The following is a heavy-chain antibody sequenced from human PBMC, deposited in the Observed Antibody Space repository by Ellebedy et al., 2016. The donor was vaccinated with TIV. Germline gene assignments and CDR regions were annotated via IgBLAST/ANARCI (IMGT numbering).Heavy chain of an antibody. D-gene: IGHD7-27*01. V-gene: IGHV3-48*01. CDR2: ISNIETT. CDR3: AKDPSDYWGCFDY. CDR1: GFTFNSYS. J-gene: IGHJ4*02. Sequence: PGGSLRLSCAGSGFTFNSYSMNWVRQAPGKGLEWLSYISNIETTYYADSVRGRFTISRDNAKNTLYLLMNSLRAEDTALYYCAKDPSDYWGCFDYWGQGTLVTVSS.